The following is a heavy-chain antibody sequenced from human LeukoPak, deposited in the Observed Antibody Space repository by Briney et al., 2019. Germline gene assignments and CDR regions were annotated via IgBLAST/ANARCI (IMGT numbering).Heavy chain of an antibody. J-gene: IGHJ4*02. CDR2: VGRSGVDT. CDR1: GFTFSSYA. V-gene: IGHV3-23*01. Sequence: GGSLRLSCVASGFTFSSYAVSWFRQAPGKGLEWVSTVGRSGVDTYYADSVRGRFTISRDSSKNTLQMNSLSAEDTAIYYCVKHSGGVYGNSDSWGQGILVTVSS. D-gene: IGHD1-1*01. CDR3: VKHSGGVYGNSDS.